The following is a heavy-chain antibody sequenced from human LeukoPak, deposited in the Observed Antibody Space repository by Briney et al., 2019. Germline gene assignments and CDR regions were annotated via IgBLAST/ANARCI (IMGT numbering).Heavy chain of an antibody. CDR3: ARGGTGDGNYFDY. V-gene: IGHV3-48*01. J-gene: IGHJ4*02. CDR2: IDDDSRPI. Sequence: GGSLRLSCAASGFSFSRYSMNWFRQTPGKGLEWLSYIDDDSRPIYYADSVRGRFTVSRDNAKNSLFLQMNGLRAEDTALYYCARGGTGDGNYFDYWGQGTLVTVSS. D-gene: IGHD7-27*01. CDR1: GFSFSRYS.